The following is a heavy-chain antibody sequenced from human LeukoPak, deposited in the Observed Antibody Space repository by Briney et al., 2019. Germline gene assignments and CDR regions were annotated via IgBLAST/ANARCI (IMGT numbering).Heavy chain of an antibody. CDR1: GFTFSNYG. V-gene: IGHV3-33*01. D-gene: IGHD6-19*01. J-gene: IGHJ6*02. Sequence: SGRSLRLSCAASGFTFSNYGMHWVRQAPGKGLEWVAIIWYDGSNKYYADSVKGRFTISRDNAKNTLYLQMNSLRAEDTAVYSCASDRPRRGWYASVDMDVWGQGATVTVSS. CDR2: IWYDGSNK. CDR3: ASDRPRRGWYASVDMDV.